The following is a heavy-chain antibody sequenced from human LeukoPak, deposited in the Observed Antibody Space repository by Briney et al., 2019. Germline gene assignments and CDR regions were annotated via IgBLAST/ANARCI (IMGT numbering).Heavy chain of an antibody. J-gene: IGHJ3*02. V-gene: IGHV4-59*01. CDR3: ARENTMVRGAFDAFDI. D-gene: IGHD3-10*01. CDR1: GGSISSYC. CDR2: IYYSGST. Sequence: SETLSLTCIVSGGSISSYCWSWIRQPPGKGLEWIGYIYYSGSTNYNPSLKNRVTISVDTSNNQFSLKLSSVTAADTAVYYCARENTMVRGAFDAFDIWGQGTMVAVSS.